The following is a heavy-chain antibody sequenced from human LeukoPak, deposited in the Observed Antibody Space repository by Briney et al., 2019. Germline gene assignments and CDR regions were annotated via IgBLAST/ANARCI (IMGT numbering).Heavy chain of an antibody. CDR3: GGAGGAFPYFFYGMDI. Sequence: ASVKVSCKATGYTFSGYGISWVRQAPGQGLEWMGWISTHNGDTNYAQKFQGRVTMTTDTSTNTAYMELRSLRSDDTAVYYCGGAGGAFPYFFYGMDIWGQGTTVTVPS. CDR2: ISTHNGDT. D-gene: IGHD2/OR15-2a*01. V-gene: IGHV1-18*01. CDR1: GYTFSGYG. J-gene: IGHJ6*02.